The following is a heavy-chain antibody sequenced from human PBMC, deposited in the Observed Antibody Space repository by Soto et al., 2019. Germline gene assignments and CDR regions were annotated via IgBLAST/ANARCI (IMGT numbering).Heavy chain of an antibody. CDR3: ARDLAALRYFDWLPDYYYYGMDV. J-gene: IGHJ6*02. V-gene: IGHV6-1*01. Sequence: SQTLSLTCAISGDSVSSNSAAWNWIRQSPWRGLEWLGRTYYRSKWYNDYAVSLKSRITINPDTSKNQFSLQLNSVTPEDTAVYYCARDLAALRYFDWLPDYYYYGMDVWGQGTTVTVSS. D-gene: IGHD3-9*01. CDR1: GDSVSSNSAA. CDR2: TYYRSKWYN.